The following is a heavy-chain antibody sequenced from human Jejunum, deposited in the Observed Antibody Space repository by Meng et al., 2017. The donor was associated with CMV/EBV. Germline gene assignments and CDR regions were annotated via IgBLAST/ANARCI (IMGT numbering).Heavy chain of an antibody. CDR3: ARMTGTNYFDY. CDR1: GGSVSSASYL. J-gene: IGHJ4*02. D-gene: IGHD3-9*01. CDR2: MYSSGST. Sequence: QWQLQESGPGLVKPSQTLSLTCIVSGGSVSSASYLWSWIRQPAGKGLEGIGRMYSSGSTYYNPSLKSRLTMSIDTSKNQFSLELSSVTAADTAVYYCARMTGTNYFDYWGQGTLVTVSS. V-gene: IGHV4-61*02.